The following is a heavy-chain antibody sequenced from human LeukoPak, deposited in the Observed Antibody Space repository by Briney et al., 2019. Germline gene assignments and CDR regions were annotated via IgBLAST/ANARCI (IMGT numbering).Heavy chain of an antibody. CDR1: GFTFSNAW. CDR2: ISGSGDHT. D-gene: IGHD3-22*01. J-gene: IGHJ4*02. CDR3: AKGGSGYYVFDY. Sequence: GGSLRLSCAASGFTFSNAWMNWVRQAPGKGLEWISGISGSGDHTYQADSVKGRFTISRENSKNTLYLQMNSPRAEDTAVYYCAKGGSGYYVFDYWGQGTLVTVSS. V-gene: IGHV3-23*01.